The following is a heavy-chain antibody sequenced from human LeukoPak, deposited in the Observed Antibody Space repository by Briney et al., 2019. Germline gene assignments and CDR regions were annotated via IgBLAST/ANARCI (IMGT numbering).Heavy chain of an antibody. V-gene: IGHV3-74*01. CDR2: INSDGSST. D-gene: IGHD6-19*01. J-gene: IGHJ3*02. Sequence: GGSQRLSCAASGFTFSSYWMHWVRQAPGKGLVWVSRINSDGSSTSYADSVKGRFTISRDNAKNTLYLQMNSLRAEDTAVYYCARAFSRIAVAASDAFDIWGQGTMVTVSS. CDR3: ARAFSRIAVAASDAFDI. CDR1: GFTFSSYW.